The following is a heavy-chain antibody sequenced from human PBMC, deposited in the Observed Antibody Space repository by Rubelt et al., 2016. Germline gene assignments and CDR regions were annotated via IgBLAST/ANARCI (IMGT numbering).Heavy chain of an antibody. CDR3: AKSMAYTALFHI. J-gene: IGHJ3*02. V-gene: IGHV3-7*02. CDR1: GFSFSSFW. CDR2: IKQDGSEK. D-gene: IGHD4-11*01. Sequence: VQPGGSLRLSCAASGFSFSSFWMYWVRQAPGKGLEWVANIKQDGSEKYYVDSVKGRFTISRDNAKNSLFLQMNSLRAEDTAVYYCAKSMAYTALFHIWGQGTMVTVSS.